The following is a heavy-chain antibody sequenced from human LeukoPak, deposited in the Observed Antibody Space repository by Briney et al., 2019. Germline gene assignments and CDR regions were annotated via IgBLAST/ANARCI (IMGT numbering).Heavy chain of an antibody. J-gene: IGHJ4*02. CDR3: ARVRGRSGATSYY. CDR1: GYTFTSYD. D-gene: IGHD1-26*01. V-gene: IGHV1-8*01. Sequence: ASVKVSCKASGYTFTSYDINWVRQATGQGLEWMGWMNPNSGNTGYAQKFQGRVTMTRNTSISTAYTELSSLRSEDTAVYYYARVRGRSGATSYYWGQGTLVTVSS. CDR2: MNPNSGNT.